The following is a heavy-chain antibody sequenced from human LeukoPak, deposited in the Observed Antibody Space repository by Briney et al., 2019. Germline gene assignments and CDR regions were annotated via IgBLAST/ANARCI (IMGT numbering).Heavy chain of an antibody. CDR1: GFTFSSYG. CDR2: VSYDGSNK. V-gene: IGHV3-30*03. Sequence: GGSLRLSCAASGFTFSSYGMHWVRQVPGKGLDWVAVVSYDGSNKYYADSVKGRFTISRDNAKNSLYLQMNSLRAEDTAVYYCAREVVGTTSEFDFWGQGTLVTVSS. CDR3: AREVVGTTSEFDF. D-gene: IGHD1-26*01. J-gene: IGHJ4*02.